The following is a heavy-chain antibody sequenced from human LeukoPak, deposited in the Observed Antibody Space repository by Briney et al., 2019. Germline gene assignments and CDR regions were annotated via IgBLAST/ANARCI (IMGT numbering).Heavy chain of an antibody. V-gene: IGHV3-21*04. Sequence: GGSLRLSCAASGFTFSSYNMNWVRQAPGKGLEWVSSISTSSSYIYFADSVKGRFTISRNNAKNSLYLQMNSLRAEDTAVYYCAKDMSYGYNFFDYWGQGTLVTVSS. CDR3: AKDMSYGYNFFDY. D-gene: IGHD5-18*01. J-gene: IGHJ4*02. CDR1: GFTFSSYN. CDR2: ISTSSSYI.